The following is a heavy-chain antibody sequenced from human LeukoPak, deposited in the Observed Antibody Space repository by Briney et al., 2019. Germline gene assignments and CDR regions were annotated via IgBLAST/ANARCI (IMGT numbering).Heavy chain of an antibody. Sequence: PGGSLRLSCAASGFIFSDTYMNWIRQAPGKGLEWVSYISSSGIAKNYADSVKGRFTISRDNANNSLYLQMNDLRADDTAVYYCARDRIIYYYYYGMDVWGQGTTVTVSS. CDR1: GFIFSDTY. CDR2: ISSSGIAK. D-gene: IGHD1-14*01. J-gene: IGHJ6*02. CDR3: ARDRIIYYYYYGMDV. V-gene: IGHV3-11*01.